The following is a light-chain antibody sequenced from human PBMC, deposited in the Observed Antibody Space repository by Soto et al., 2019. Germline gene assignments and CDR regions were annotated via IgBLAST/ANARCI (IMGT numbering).Light chain of an antibody. CDR1: QSVSSN. CDR2: GAS. V-gene: IGKV3-15*01. Sequence: EIVMTQSPATLSVSPGERATLSCRASQSVSSNLAWYQQKPGQAPRLLIYGASTRATGIPARFSGRGSGTEFTLTISSLQSEDFAVYYCQQYNNWPGITFGQGTRLEIK. CDR3: QQYNNWPGIT. J-gene: IGKJ5*01.